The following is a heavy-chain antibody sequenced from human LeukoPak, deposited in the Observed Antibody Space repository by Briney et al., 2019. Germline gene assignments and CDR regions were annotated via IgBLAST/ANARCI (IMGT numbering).Heavy chain of an antibody. J-gene: IGHJ4*02. Sequence: PGRSLRLSCAASGSTFSSYGMHWVRQAPGKGLEWVAVISYDGSNKYYADSVKGRFTISRDNSKNTLYLQMNSLRAEDTAVYYCAKPSDGYNIWDSFDYWGQGTLVTVSS. CDR2: ISYDGSNK. D-gene: IGHD5-24*01. CDR3: AKPSDGYNIWDSFDY. V-gene: IGHV3-30*18. CDR1: GSTFSSYG.